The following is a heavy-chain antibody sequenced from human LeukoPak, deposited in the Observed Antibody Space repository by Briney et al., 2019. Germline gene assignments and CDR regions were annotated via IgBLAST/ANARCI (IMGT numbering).Heavy chain of an antibody. CDR2: INHSGST. V-gene: IGHV4-34*01. CDR1: GGSFSGYY. Sequence: SETLSLTCAVYGGSFSGYYWSWIRQPPGKGLEWIGEINHSGSTNYNPSLKSRVTISVDTSKKQFSLKLSSVTAADTAVYYCARGEVRCSSTSCYVGWFDPWGQGTLVTVSS. J-gene: IGHJ5*02. CDR3: ARGEVRCSSTSCYVGWFDP. D-gene: IGHD2-2*01.